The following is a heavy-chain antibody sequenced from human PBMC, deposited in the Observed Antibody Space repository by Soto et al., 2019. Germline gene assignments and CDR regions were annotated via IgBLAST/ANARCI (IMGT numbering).Heavy chain of an antibody. CDR3: ARNGRDDIVVGVAAYYYYYYGMDV. CDR2: IIPIFGTA. J-gene: IGHJ6*02. Sequence: QVQLVQSGAEVKKPGSSVKVSCKASGGTFSSYAISWVRQAPGQGLEWMGGIIPIFGTANYAQKFQGRVTSTADESTSTAYMERSSLRAEDTAVYYWARNGRDDIVVGVAAYYYYYYGMDVWGQGTTVTVSS. CDR1: GGTFSSYA. V-gene: IGHV1-69*01. D-gene: IGHD2-15*01.